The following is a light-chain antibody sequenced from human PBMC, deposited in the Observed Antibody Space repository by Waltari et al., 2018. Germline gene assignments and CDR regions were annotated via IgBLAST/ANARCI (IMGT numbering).Light chain of an antibody. CDR2: AAS. Sequence: VVTQSPATLSASPGQTVTLPCRASQRVNTNLAWYQQKPGQAPRLLIFAASTRAPGIPSRFGGSGSGTEFTLTITSLQFEDVGVYFCQQYHKWPPGGFGGGTKVEIE. J-gene: IGKJ4*01. V-gene: IGKV3-15*01. CDR3: QQYHKWPPGG. CDR1: QRVNTN.